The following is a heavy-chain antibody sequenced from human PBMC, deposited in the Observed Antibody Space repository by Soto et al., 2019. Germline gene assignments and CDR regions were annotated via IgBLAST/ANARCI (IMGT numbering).Heavy chain of an antibody. CDR1: GXSISSGDYY. J-gene: IGHJ5*02. V-gene: IGHV4-30-4*01. CDR2: IYYSGST. Sequence: LSLPCTVSGXSISSGDYYWSWIRQPPGKGLEWIGYIYYSGSTYYNPSLKSRVTISVDTSKNQFSLKLSSVTAADTAVYYCASLGITIFVGFDPWGQGTLVTVSS. CDR3: ASLGITIFVGFDP. D-gene: IGHD3-3*01.